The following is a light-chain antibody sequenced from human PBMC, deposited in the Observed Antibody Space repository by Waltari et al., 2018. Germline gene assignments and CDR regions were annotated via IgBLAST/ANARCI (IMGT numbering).Light chain of an antibody. CDR3: QKYDFLPAT. CDR1: QGGGKY. Sequence: DIVLTQSPGTLSLSPGERATLSCRARQGGGKYLVWYPQRPGQAPRLLLYHASFRATGIPDWFSGSGLGTDFSLTISRLEPEDFAVYYGQKYDFLPATFGQGTTVEIK. CDR2: HAS. V-gene: IGKV3-20*01. J-gene: IGKJ1*01.